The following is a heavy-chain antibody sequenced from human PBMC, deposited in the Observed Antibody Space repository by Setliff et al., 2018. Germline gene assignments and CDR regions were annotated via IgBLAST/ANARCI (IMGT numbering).Heavy chain of an antibody. J-gene: IGHJ3*01. CDR1: GGSVSSTSHY. CDR3: ASPRRDDLDTPFDAFDL. Sequence: PSETLSLTCNVSGGSVSSTSHYWGWIRQPPGKGMEWIGSVYYSGYTYYNPSLQSRVTISLDTSKNQYSLRLRSVTAADTAVYYCASPRRDDLDTPFDAFDLWGQGTKVTVSS. CDR2: VYYSGYT. V-gene: IGHV4-39*07. D-gene: IGHD1-1*01.